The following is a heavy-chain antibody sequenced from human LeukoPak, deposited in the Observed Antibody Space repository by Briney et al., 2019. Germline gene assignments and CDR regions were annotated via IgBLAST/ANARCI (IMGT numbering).Heavy chain of an antibody. D-gene: IGHD4-17*01. Sequence: ASVKVSCKASGYTFTSYWIGWVRQMPGKGLEWMGIIYPGDSDTRYSPSFQGQVTISADKSISTAYLQWSSLKASDTAMYYCARHVATTVTPDYYFDYWGQGTLVTVSS. CDR2: IYPGDSDT. J-gene: IGHJ4*02. CDR3: ARHVATTVTPDYYFDY. CDR1: GYTFTSYW. V-gene: IGHV5-51*01.